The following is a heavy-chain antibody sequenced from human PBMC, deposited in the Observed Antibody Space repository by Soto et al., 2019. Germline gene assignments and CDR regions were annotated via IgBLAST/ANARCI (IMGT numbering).Heavy chain of an antibody. Sequence: PSETLSLTCTVSGGSISSSSYYWRWIRQPPGKGLEWIGRIYYSGSTYYNPSLKSRVTISVDTSKNQFSLKLSSGTAADTAVYYCATHPRKYSSGWYPWFDPWGQGTLVTVSS. J-gene: IGHJ5*02. V-gene: IGHV4-39*01. D-gene: IGHD6-19*01. CDR1: GGSISSSSYY. CDR3: ATHPRKYSSGWYPWFDP. CDR2: IYYSGST.